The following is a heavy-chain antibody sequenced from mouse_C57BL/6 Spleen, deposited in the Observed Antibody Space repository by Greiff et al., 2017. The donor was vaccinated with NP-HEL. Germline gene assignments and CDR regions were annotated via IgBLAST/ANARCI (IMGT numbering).Heavy chain of an antibody. Sequence: QVQLQQSGAELVRPGASVTLSCKASGYTFTDYEMHWVKQTPVHGLEWIGAIDPETGGTAYNQKFKGKAILTADKSSSTAYMELRSLTSEDSAVYYCQLGQGSWFAYWGQGTLVTVSA. CDR2: IDPETGGT. J-gene: IGHJ3*01. CDR3: QLGQGSWFAY. D-gene: IGHD4-1*02. V-gene: IGHV1-15*01. CDR1: GYTFTDYE.